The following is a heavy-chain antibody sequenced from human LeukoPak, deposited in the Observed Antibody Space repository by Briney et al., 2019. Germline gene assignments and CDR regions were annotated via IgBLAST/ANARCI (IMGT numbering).Heavy chain of an antibody. CDR2: ISANGGGT. D-gene: IGHD1-26*01. Sequence: GGSLRLSCAASGFTFSNYAINWVRQAPGKGLEWVSGISANGGGTYYADSVKGRFTISRDNSKNTLYLQMNSLRAEDTAVYFCARLILWETSNAFDIWGQGTMVTVSS. CDR1: GFTFSNYA. J-gene: IGHJ3*02. V-gene: IGHV3-23*01. CDR3: ARLILWETSNAFDI.